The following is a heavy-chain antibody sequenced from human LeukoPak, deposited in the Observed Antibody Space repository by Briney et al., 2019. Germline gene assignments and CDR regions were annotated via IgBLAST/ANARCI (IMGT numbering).Heavy chain of an antibody. CDR2: INHSGRT. CDR1: GGSLSGYN. Sequence: SETLSLTCAVYGGSLSGYNWFWIRQPPGKGLEWIGKINHSGRTNYNPSLKSRVTISIDKSENRFSVKLTSVTAADSAVYFGARAYYYDSTGYFEDEYWGQGTLVAVSS. CDR3: ARAYYYDSTGYFEDEY. J-gene: IGHJ4*02. D-gene: IGHD3-22*01. V-gene: IGHV4-34*01.